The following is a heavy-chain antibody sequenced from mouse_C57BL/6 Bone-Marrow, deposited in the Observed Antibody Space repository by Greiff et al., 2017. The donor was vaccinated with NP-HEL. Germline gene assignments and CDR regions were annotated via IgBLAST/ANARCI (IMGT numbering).Heavy chain of an antibody. J-gene: IGHJ4*01. V-gene: IGHV14-4*01. D-gene: IGHD4-1*01. CDR1: GLNIKDDY. Sequence: EVQLQESGAELVRPGASVKLSCTASGLNIKDDYMHWVKQRPEQGLEWIGWIDPENGDTEYASKFQGKATITADTSSNTAYLQLSSLTSEDTAVYYCTTWDSPMDYWGQGTSVTVSS. CDR2: IDPENGDT. CDR3: TTWDSPMDY.